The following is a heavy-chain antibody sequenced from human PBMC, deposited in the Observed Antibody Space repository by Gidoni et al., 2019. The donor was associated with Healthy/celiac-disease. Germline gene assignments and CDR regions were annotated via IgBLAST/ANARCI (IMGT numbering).Heavy chain of an antibody. CDR2: IIPILGIA. D-gene: IGHD6-19*01. CDR3: ARDPRSSGWYGDDY. Sequence: QVHLVQSGAEVMKPGSSVKVSCKASGGTFSSYTISWVRQAPGQGLEWMGRIIPILGIANNAQKFQGRVRITADKSTSTAYMELSSLRSEDTAVYYCARDPRSSGWYGDDYWGQGTLVTVSS. V-gene: IGHV1-69*08. CDR1: GGTFSSYT. J-gene: IGHJ4*02.